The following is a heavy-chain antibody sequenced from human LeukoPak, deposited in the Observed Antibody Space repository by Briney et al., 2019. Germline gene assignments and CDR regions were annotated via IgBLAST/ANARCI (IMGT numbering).Heavy chain of an antibody. D-gene: IGHD2-21*01. CDR3: ARDLSAAYDF. CDR1: GFSFSSFW. Sequence: GGSLRLSCATSGFSFSSFWMSWVRQAPGKGLEWVARLVYDERNDYANSVKGRFTISRDNSKNTLYLQMDNLRVDDTAVYYCARDLSAAYDFWGQGILVTVSS. V-gene: IGHV3-33*08. J-gene: IGHJ4*02. CDR2: LVYDERND.